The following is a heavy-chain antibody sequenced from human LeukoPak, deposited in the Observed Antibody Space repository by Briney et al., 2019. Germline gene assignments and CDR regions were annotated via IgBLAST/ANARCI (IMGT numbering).Heavy chain of an antibody. J-gene: IGHJ4*02. CDR2: ISGSGDST. CDR3: AKDLYSSSSDIFDY. Sequence: PGGSLRLSCAASGFTFSNYAMNWVRQAPGKGLEWVSGISGSGDSTYYADSVKGRFTISRDNSKNTLYMQMNSLRAEDTAVYYCAKDLYSSSSDIFDYWGQGTLVTVSS. D-gene: IGHD6-6*01. CDR1: GFTFSNYA. V-gene: IGHV3-23*01.